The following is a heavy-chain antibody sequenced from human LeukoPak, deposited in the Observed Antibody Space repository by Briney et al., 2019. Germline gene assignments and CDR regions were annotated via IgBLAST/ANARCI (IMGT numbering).Heavy chain of an antibody. V-gene: IGHV1-18*01. D-gene: IGHD5-18*01. CDR2: ISAYNGNT. J-gene: IGHJ6*02. CDR1: GYTFTSYG. CDR3: ARAKRRAMVYYYSMDV. Sequence: ASVKVSCKASGYTFTSYGISWVRQAPGQGLEWMGWISAYNGNTNYAQKLQGRVTMTTDTSTSTAYMELRSLRSDDTAVYYCARAKRRAMVYYYSMDVWGQGTTVTVSS.